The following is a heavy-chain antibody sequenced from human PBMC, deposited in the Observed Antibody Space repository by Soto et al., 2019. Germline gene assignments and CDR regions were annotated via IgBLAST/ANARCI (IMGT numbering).Heavy chain of an antibody. CDR2: IWSDGSDK. CDR1: GFTFSDSG. Sequence: QVQLVESGGGVVQPGGSLRLSCATSGFTFSDSGMHWVRQAPGKGLEWVAVIWSDGSDKSYADSVEGRFTISRDNSKKTMFLQNKSLRAEDTAVYYCVRRNRYRRSSGWGGGFDYWGQGTLVTVSS. CDR3: VRRNRYRRSSGWGGGFDY. J-gene: IGHJ4*02. V-gene: IGHV3-33*01. D-gene: IGHD6-6*01.